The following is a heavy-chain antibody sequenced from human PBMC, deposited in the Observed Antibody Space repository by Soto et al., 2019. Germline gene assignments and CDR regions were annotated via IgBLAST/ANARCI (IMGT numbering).Heavy chain of an antibody. CDR1: GGSISSYY. D-gene: IGHD3-16*02. V-gene: IGHV4-59*01. CDR3: ARESYRGMDV. J-gene: IGHJ6*02. Sequence: PSETLSLTCTVSGGSISSYYWSWIRQPPGKGLEWIGYIYHSGSTNYNPSLKSRVTISVDTSKNQFSLKLSSVTAADTAVYYCARESYRGMDVWGQGTTVTVSS. CDR2: IYHSGST.